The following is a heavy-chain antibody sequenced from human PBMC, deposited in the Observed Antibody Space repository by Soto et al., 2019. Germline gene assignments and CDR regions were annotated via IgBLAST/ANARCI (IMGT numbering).Heavy chain of an antibody. V-gene: IGHV4-59*01. CDR3: ARTTTIGHYYGMDV. CDR2: IYYSGST. Sequence: SSETLSLTCTVSGGSISSYYWSWIRQPPGKGPEWIGYIYYSGSTNYNPSLKSRVTISVDTSKNQFSLKLSSVTAADTAVYYCARTTTIGHYYGMDVWGQGTTVTVSS. D-gene: IGHD4-4*01. J-gene: IGHJ6*02. CDR1: GGSISSYY.